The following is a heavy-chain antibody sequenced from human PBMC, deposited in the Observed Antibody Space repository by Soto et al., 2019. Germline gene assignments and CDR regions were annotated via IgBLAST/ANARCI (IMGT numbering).Heavy chain of an antibody. CDR3: GTGNP. J-gene: IGHJ5*02. CDR2: IKSKFDGGTT. V-gene: IGHV3-15*01. CDR1: GFTFRNAS. Sequence: GGSLRLSCATSGFTFRNASMSWVRQAPGKGLQWVGLIKSKFDGGTTVYAAPVRGRFSISRDDSKSILYLQMNSLKTEDTGIYFCGTGNPWGQGTRVTVSS.